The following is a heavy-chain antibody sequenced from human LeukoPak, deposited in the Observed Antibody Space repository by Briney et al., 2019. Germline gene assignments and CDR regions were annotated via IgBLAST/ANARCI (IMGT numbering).Heavy chain of an antibody. J-gene: IGHJ3*02. CDR3: AKDLVRTVVFDM. CDR1: GFTCNNKD. Sequence: PGGSLTLSCAASGFTCNNKDMGWVRQAPGKGLEWVSDISGSGSNIYYVDSVKGRFTISRHNSKNSLYLQMNSLGAEDTAVYDCAKDLVRTVVFDMGGEG. D-gene: IGHD4-23*01. CDR2: ISGSGSNI. V-gene: IGHV3-23*01.